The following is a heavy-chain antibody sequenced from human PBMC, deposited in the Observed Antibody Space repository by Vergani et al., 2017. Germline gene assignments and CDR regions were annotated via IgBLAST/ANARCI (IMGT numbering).Heavy chain of an antibody. CDR1: GGSINSHNYY. Sequence: QVQLQESGPGLVKPSQTLSLTCTVPGGSINSHNYYWSWIRQPAGKGLEWIGRIHTSGSTNYNPSLKNRVTMSEDTSKNQFSLNLTSVTAADTAVYFCARGSCLGGSCYKPLFDDWGQGSLVTVSS. D-gene: IGHD2-15*01. V-gene: IGHV4-61*02. CDR3: ARGSCLGGSCYKPLFDD. J-gene: IGHJ4*02. CDR2: IHTSGST.